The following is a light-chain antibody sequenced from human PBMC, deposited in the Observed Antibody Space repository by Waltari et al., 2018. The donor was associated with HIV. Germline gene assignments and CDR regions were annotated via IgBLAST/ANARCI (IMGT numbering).Light chain of an antibody. CDR3: QEYNNWPQT. CDR2: DAS. J-gene: IGKJ1*01. Sequence: VLMMQSPATLSVSPGERATLSCRANESLSNNLAWYQQKPGQAPRLLIYDASTRATGIPARFSGSGSGTEFTLTISSLQSEDFAVYYCQEYNNWPQTFGQGTNVDVK. CDR1: ESLSNN. V-gene: IGKV3-15*01.